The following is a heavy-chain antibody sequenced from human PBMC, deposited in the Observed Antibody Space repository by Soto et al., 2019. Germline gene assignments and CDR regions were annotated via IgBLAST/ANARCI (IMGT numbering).Heavy chain of an antibody. D-gene: IGHD6-13*01. J-gene: IGHJ5*02. V-gene: IGHV1-69*13. CDR1: GGTFSSYA. Sequence: SVKVSCKASGGTFSSYAISWVRQAPGQGLEWMGGIIPIFGTANYAQKFQGRVTITADESTSTTYMELSSLRSEDTAVYYCARDSSRRNVNWFDPWGQGTLVTVSS. CDR3: ARDSSRRNVNWFDP. CDR2: IIPIFGTA.